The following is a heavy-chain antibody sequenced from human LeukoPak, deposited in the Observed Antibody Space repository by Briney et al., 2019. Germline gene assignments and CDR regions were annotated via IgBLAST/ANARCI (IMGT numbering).Heavy chain of an antibody. CDR3: ARGRTYGSGRYD. D-gene: IGHD3-10*01. CDR1: GDSISSSRSY. V-gene: IGHV4-39*01. J-gene: IGHJ6*04. Sequence: SESLSLTCTVSGDSISSSRSYWGWIRQPPGEGLEWIGSIYYSGSTYNNTSLKSRVTISVDTSKNQFSLRLNSVTAADTAVYYCARGRTYGSGRYDWGKGTTVTISS. CDR2: IYYSGST.